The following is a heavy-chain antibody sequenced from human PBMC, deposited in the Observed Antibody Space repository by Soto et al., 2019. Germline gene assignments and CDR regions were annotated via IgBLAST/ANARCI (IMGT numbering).Heavy chain of an antibody. V-gene: IGHV4-31*03. Sequence: SETLSLTCTVSGGSISSGGYYWSWIRQHPGKGLEWIGYIYYSGSTYYNPSLKSRVTISVDTSKNQFSLKLSSVTAADTAVYYCARSQYYDFWSGYSETDDRGQGTRVTVSS. CDR3: ARSQYYDFWSGYSETDD. CDR1: GGSISSGGYY. D-gene: IGHD3-3*01. CDR2: IYYSGST. J-gene: IGHJ4*02.